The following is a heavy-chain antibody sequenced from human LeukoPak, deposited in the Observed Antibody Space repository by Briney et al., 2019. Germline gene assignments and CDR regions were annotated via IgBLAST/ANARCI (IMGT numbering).Heavy chain of an antibody. CDR3: ARSFWSGYYTDY. Sequence: ASVKVSCKASGYTFTSYDINWVRQDTGQGLEWMGWMNPNSGNTGYAQKFQGRVTMTRNTSISTAYMELSSLRSEDTAVYYCARSFWSGYYTDYWGQGTLVTVSS. D-gene: IGHD3-3*01. V-gene: IGHV1-8*01. CDR1: GYTFTSYD. CDR2: MNPNSGNT. J-gene: IGHJ4*02.